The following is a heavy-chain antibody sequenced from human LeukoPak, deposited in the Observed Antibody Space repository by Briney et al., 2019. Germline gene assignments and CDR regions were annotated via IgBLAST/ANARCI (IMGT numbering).Heavy chain of an antibody. CDR1: GGSVSGYY. D-gene: IGHD3-22*01. J-gene: IGHJ4*02. CDR2: INHSGST. CDR3: ARLYYDSSNYYSNFDY. Sequence: LSETLSLTCAVYGGSVSGYYWSWIRQPPGKGLEWIGEINHSGSTNYNPSLKGRVTISVDTSRNQFSVKLTSVTAADTAVYYCARLYYDSSNYYSNFDYWGQGTLVTVSS. V-gene: IGHV4-34*01.